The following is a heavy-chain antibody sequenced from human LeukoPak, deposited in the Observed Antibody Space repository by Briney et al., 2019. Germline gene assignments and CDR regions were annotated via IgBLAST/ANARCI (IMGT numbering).Heavy chain of an antibody. D-gene: IGHD3-10*01. CDR1: GFTFKRYA. J-gene: IGHJ4*02. Sequence: GGSLRLSCAVSGFTFKRYAMHWVRQAPGKGLEWVTIMSYDGNFTYYSDSVKGRFTISRDNSNDTLHLQMNSLRADDTAIYYCARGRSVYGSGSYSDYWGQGTLVTVSS. CDR3: ARGRSVYGSGSYSDY. CDR2: MSYDGNFT. V-gene: IGHV3-30*04.